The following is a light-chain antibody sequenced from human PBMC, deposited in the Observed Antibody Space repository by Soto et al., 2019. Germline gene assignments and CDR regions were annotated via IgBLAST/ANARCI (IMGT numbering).Light chain of an antibody. CDR1: SSNIGAGYD. CDR2: GNI. CDR3: QSYDSTLSARYV. J-gene: IGLJ1*01. V-gene: IGLV1-40*01. Sequence: QSVLTQPPSVSGAPGQRVTICCTGSSSNIGAGYDVHWYQQRPGTAPKLLIFGNINRPSGVPDRFSGSKSGTSASLAITGLQAEDEGDYYCQSYDSTLSARYVFGTGTKLTVL.